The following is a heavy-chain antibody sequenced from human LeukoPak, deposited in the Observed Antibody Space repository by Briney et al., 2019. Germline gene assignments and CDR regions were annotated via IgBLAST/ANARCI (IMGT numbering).Heavy chain of an antibody. J-gene: IGHJ4*02. D-gene: IGHD4-11*01. Sequence: TSETLSLTCTVSGGSISSGSYYWSWIRQPAGKGLEWIGRIYTGGSTNYNPSLKSRVTISVDTSKNQFSLKLSSVTAADTAVYYCARELDYSNYGYFDYWGQGTLVTVSS. CDR1: GGSISSGSYY. CDR2: IYTGGST. V-gene: IGHV4-61*02. CDR3: ARELDYSNYGYFDY.